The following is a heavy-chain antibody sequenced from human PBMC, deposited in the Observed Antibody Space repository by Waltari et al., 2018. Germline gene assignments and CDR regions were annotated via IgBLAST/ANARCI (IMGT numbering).Heavy chain of an antibody. Sequence: EVQLVEAGGGLVQTGGCLRLPCGASGFIFSSFWMGWVRQAPGKGREWVANIKHDGSAKYYVEPVKGRFTISRNNAENSLYLQMNSLRADDTAVYYCATSEAAAGNDWGQGTLVSVSS. CDR3: ATSEAAAGND. V-gene: IGHV3-7*01. D-gene: IGHD6-13*01. CDR2: IKHDGSAK. J-gene: IGHJ4*02. CDR1: GFIFSSFW.